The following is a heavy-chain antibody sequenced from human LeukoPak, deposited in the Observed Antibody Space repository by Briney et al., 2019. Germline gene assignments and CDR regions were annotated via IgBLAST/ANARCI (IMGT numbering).Heavy chain of an antibody. V-gene: IGHV3-30*18. CDR3: AKDSSGGFDY. J-gene: IGHJ4*02. CDR1: GFTFSSYG. D-gene: IGHD2-15*01. CDR2: ISYDGSNK. Sequence: PGGSLRLSCAASGFTFSSYGMHWVRQAPGKGLEWVAVISYDGSNKYYADSVKGRFTISRDNSKNTPYLQMNSLRAEDTAVYYCAKDSSGGFDYWGQGTLVTVSS.